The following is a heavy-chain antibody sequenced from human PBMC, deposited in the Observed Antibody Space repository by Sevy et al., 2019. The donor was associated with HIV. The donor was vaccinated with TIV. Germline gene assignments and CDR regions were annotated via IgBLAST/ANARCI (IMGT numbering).Heavy chain of an antibody. CDR3: ARASATRRDYYYYGMDV. V-gene: IGHV1-18*01. J-gene: IGHJ6*02. CDR2: ISAYNGNT. CDR1: GYTFTSYG. Sequence: ASVKVSCKASGYTFTSYGISWVRQAPGQGLEWMGWISAYNGNTNYAQKLQGRVTVTTDTSMSTAYMELRSLRSDDTAVYYCARASATRRDYYYYGMDVWGQGTTVTVSS.